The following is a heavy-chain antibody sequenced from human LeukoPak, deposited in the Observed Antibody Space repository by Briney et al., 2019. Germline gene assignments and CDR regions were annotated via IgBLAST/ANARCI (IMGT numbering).Heavy chain of an antibody. D-gene: IGHD4-23*01. Sequence: GGSLRLSCAASGFTFDDYGMSWVRQAPGKGLEWVSGVNWNGGSTGYADSVKGRFTISRDNAKNSLYLQMNSLRAEDTALYYCARDLYGGNQFDYWGQGTLVTVSS. V-gene: IGHV3-20*04. CDR1: GFTFDDYG. CDR3: ARDLYGGNQFDY. CDR2: VNWNGGST. J-gene: IGHJ4*02.